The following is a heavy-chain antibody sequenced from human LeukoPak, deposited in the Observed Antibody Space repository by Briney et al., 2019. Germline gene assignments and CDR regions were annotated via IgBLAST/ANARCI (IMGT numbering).Heavy chain of an antibody. CDR2: IYSDGGT. Sequence: GGSLRLSCAASGFTVSSYYMSWVRQAPGKGLDWVSVIYSDGGTYYADSVKGRFTISRDKPQNTLSLQMNSLRAEGTAVYYCARVDRYCSGGRCPPYGMDVWGQGTTVTVSS. V-gene: IGHV3-53*01. D-gene: IGHD2-15*01. J-gene: IGHJ6*02. CDR1: GFTVSSYY. CDR3: ARVDRYCSGGRCPPYGMDV.